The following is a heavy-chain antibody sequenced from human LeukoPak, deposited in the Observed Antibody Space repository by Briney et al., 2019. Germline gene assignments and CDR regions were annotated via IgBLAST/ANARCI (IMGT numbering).Heavy chain of an antibody. CDR2: INHSGST. D-gene: IGHD2-2*02. CDR1: GGSFSGYY. V-gene: IGHV4-34*01. Sequence: SETLSLTCAVYGGSFSGYYWSWIRQPPGKGLEWIGEINHSGSTNYNSSLKSRVTISVDTSKNQFSLKLSSVTAADTAVYYCARGAGIVVVPAAIGIFDYWGQGTLVTVSS. CDR3: ARGAGIVVVPAAIGIFDY. J-gene: IGHJ4*02.